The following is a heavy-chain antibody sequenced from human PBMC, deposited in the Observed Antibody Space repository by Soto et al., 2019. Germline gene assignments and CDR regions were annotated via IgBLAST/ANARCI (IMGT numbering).Heavy chain of an antibody. CDR3: SRANYYDSNGYYYYFDY. V-gene: IGHV3-49*04. CDR1: GFTFGDFA. CDR2: IRSKVHGGTT. Sequence: GGSLRLSCTASGFTFGDFAVTWVRQAPGKGLEWVGFIRSKVHGGTTEYAASVKGRFTISRDDSKSIAYLQMNSLKTDDTAVYYCSRANYYDSNGYYYYFDYWGQGTLVTVSS. J-gene: IGHJ4*02. D-gene: IGHD3-22*01.